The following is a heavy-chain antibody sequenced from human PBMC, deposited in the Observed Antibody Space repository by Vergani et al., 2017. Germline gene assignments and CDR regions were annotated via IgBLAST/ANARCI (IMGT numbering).Heavy chain of an antibody. CDR2: IYYSGST. CDR3: AIDLGIAAAGMGAFDI. J-gene: IGHJ3*02. Sequence: QVQLQESGPGLVKPSQTLSLTCTVSGGSISSGGYYWSWIRQHPGKGLEWIGYIYYSGSTYYNPSLKGRVTITVDTSKNQFSLKLSSVTAAVTAVYYCAIDLGIAAAGMGAFDIWGQGTMVTVSS. CDR1: GGSISSGGYY. D-gene: IGHD6-13*01. V-gene: IGHV4-31*03.